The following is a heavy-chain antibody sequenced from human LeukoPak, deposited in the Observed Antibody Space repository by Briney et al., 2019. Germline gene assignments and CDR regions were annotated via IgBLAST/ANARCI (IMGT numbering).Heavy chain of an antibody. CDR3: ATLGVY. CDR2: ISSTGTDI. V-gene: IGHV3-21*06. Sequence: GGSLRLSCAASGFTFSSYGMSWVRQAPGKGLEWVSSISSTGTDINYADSVKGRFTISRDSAKNSLYLQMNSLRAEDSAVYYCATLGVYWGQGTLVTVSS. CDR1: GFTFSSYG. D-gene: IGHD2-8*01. J-gene: IGHJ4*02.